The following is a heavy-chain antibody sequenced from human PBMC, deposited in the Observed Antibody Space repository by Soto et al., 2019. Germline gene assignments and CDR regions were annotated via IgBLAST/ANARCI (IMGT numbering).Heavy chain of an antibody. CDR2: IIPIFGTA. CDR3: ARGSWEYQLPYNWFDP. CDR1: GGTLSSYA. V-gene: IGHV1-69*01. D-gene: IGHD2-2*01. Sequence: QVQLVQSGAEVKKPGSSVKVSCKASGGTLSSYAISWVRQAPGQGLEWMGGIIPIFGTANYAQKFQGRVTITADESTSTAYMELSSLRSEDTAVYYCARGSWEYQLPYNWFDPWGQGTLVTVSS. J-gene: IGHJ5*02.